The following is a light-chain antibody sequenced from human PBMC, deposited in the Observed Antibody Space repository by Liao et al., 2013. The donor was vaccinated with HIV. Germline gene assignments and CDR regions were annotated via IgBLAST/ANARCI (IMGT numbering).Light chain of an antibody. V-gene: IGLV3-21*01. J-gene: IGLJ1*01. CDR1: NIGSKS. Sequence: SYELTQPPSVSVAPGKTARITCGGKNIGSKSVHWYQQKPGQAPVMVISHDSDRPSGIPERFSGSNSGNTATLTISRVEPGDEADYYCQLWDSSSDHPYVFGTGTQVTVL. CDR2: HDS. CDR3: QLWDSSSDHPYV.